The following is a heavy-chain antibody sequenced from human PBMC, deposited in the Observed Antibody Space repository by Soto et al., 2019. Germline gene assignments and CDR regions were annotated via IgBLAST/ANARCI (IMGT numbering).Heavy chain of an antibody. D-gene: IGHD2-2*01. V-gene: IGHV1-58*01. J-gene: IGHJ6*02. Sequence: EASVKVSCKASGFTFTSSAVQWVRQARGQRLEWIGWIVVGSGNTNYAQKFQERVTITRDMSTSTAYMELSSLRSEDTAVYYCAAGDVVVPAYYYYYGMDVWGQGTTVTVSS. CDR3: AAGDVVVPAYYYYYGMDV. CDR1: GFTFTSSA. CDR2: IVVGSGNT.